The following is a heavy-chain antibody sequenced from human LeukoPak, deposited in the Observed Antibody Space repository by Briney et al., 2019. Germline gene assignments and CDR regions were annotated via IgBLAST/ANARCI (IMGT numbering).Heavy chain of an antibody. Sequence: SCTASGVTFSSYAMSWVRQAPGQGLEWMGGISPIVGNANYADNVQGRVTITTDKSTNTAYMQLISLRSEDTAVYYCAIVMLPVPAAGRGYAFDIWGEGTTGT. CDR2: ISPIVGNA. D-gene: IGHD2-2*01. J-gene: IGHJ3*02. CDR3: AIVMLPVPAAGRGYAFDI. CDR1: GVTFSSYA. V-gene: IGHV1-69*05.